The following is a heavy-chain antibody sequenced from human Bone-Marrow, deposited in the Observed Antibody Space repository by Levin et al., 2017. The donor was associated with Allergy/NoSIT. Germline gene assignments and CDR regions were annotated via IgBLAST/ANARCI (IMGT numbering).Heavy chain of an antibody. Sequence: ASVKVSCKASGYTFTSYYMHWVRQAPGQGLEWMGIINPSGGSTSYAQKFQGRVTMTRDTSTSTVYMELSSLRSEDTAVYYCARQGISSGKEDAFDSWGQGTMVTVSS. CDR2: INPSGGST. CDR3: ARQGISSGKEDAFDS. CDR1: GYTFTSYY. V-gene: IGHV1-46*03. J-gene: IGHJ3*02. D-gene: IGHD3-22*01.